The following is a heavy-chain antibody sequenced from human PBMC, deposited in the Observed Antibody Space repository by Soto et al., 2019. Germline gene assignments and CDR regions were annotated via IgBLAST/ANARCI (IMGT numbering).Heavy chain of an antibody. D-gene: IGHD4-17*01. CDR1: GFTFSSYG. Sequence: GGSLRLSCAASGFTFSSYGMHWVRQAPGKGLEWVAVISYDGSNKYYADSVKGRFTISRDNSKNTLYLQMNSLRTDDTAVYYCATLPNVDGGVGGRYFDLWGRGTLVTVSS. V-gene: IGHV3-30*03. CDR3: ATLPNVDGGVGGRYFDL. J-gene: IGHJ2*01. CDR2: ISYDGSNK.